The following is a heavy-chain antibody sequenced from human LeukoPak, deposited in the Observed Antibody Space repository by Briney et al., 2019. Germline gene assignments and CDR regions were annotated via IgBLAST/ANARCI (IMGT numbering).Heavy chain of an antibody. D-gene: IGHD6-6*01. CDR1: GGSISSYY. Sequence: SETLSLTCTVSGGSISSYYWSWIRQPPGKGLEWIGYIYYSGSTNYNPSLKSRVTLSVDTSKNQFSLNLSSVTAADTAVYYCARDRGYGSSPRWYFDYWGQGTLVTVSS. CDR2: IYYSGST. CDR3: ARDRGYGSSPRWYFDY. V-gene: IGHV4-59*01. J-gene: IGHJ4*02.